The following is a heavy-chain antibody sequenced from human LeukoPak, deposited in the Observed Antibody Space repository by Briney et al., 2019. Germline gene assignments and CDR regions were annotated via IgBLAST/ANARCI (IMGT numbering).Heavy chain of an antibody. D-gene: IGHD6-13*01. Sequence: SETLSLTCDVAGYSVRSGHYWGWIRQPPGKGLEWIGYIYYSGSTNYNPSLKSRVTISVDTSKNQFSLKLSSVTAADTAVYYCARGAAAGMSLDYWGQGTLVTVSS. CDR1: GYSVRSGHY. V-gene: IGHV4-61*01. CDR3: ARGAAAGMSLDY. J-gene: IGHJ4*02. CDR2: IYYSGST.